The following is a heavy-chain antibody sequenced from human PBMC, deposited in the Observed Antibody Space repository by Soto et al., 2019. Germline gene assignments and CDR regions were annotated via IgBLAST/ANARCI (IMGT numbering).Heavy chain of an antibody. J-gene: IGHJ6*02. CDR3: ARYSNNWFQTEGMDV. D-gene: IGHD6-13*01. CDR2: IDTSGNT. V-gene: IGHV4-4*07. CDR1: GGSISDFY. Sequence: TLSLTCTVSGGSISDFYWSWIRQPPGKGLEWIGRIDTSGNTNYNPSLKSRVTMSVDTSKKQFSLKLTSVTAADTAVYYCARYSNNWFQTEGMDVWGQGTTVTVSS.